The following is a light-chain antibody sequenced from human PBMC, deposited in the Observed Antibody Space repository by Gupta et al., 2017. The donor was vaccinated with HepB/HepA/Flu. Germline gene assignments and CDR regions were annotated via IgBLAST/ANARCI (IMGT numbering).Light chain of an antibody. CDR3: CTSASGSTTYV. CDR1: SNDVGTTNL. CDR2: EVN. J-gene: IGLJ2*01. Sequence: QSALTQPASASGSPGQSITVSCTGTSNDVGTTNLVSWYQQYPGKVPKLIIYEVNKRPSGVSSDICGCKSGDTAALTIAELLEAEDEDYYCCTSASGSTTYVFGGGTKVTVL. V-gene: IGLV2-23*02.